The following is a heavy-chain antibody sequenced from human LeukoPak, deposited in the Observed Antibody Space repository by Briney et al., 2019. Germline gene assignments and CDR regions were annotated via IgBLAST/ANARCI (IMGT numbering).Heavy chain of an antibody. CDR1: GGSISSGGYS. Sequence: SQTLSLTCAVSGGSISSGGYSWSWIRQPPGKGLEWIGYIYHSGSTYYNPSLKSRVTISVDRSKNQFSLKLSSVTAADTAVYYCARDGRIVGGTRAFDIWGQGTMVTVSS. CDR2: IYHSGST. J-gene: IGHJ3*02. D-gene: IGHD1-26*01. V-gene: IGHV4-30-2*01. CDR3: ARDGRIVGGTRAFDI.